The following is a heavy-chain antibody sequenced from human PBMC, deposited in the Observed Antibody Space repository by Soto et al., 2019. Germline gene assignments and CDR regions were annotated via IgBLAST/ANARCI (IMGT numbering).Heavy chain of an antibody. D-gene: IGHD2-21*02. J-gene: IGHJ6*02. CDR1: GFTFSSYA. V-gene: IGHV3-23*01. CDR3: AKDAIVVVTAIPFGMDV. Sequence: HPGGSLRLSCAASGFTFSSYAMSWVRQAPGKGLEWVSAISGSGGSTYYADSVKGRFTISRDNSKNTLYLQMNSLRAEDTAVYYCAKDAIVVVTAIPFGMDVWGQGTTVTVSS. CDR2: ISGSGGST.